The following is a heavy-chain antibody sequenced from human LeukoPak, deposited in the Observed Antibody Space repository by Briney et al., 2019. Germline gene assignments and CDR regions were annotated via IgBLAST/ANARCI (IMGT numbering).Heavy chain of an antibody. J-gene: IGHJ6*03. CDR3: ARDLVGSYLYHYYYYYMDV. Sequence: SETLSLTCTVSGGSISSSSYYWGWIRQPPGKGLEWIGSIYYSGSTYYSPSLKSRVTISVDTSKNQFSLKLSSVTAADTAVYYCARDLVGSYLYHYYYYYMDVWGKGTTVTVSS. CDR2: IYYSGST. V-gene: IGHV4-39*07. D-gene: IGHD1-26*01. CDR1: GGSISSSSYY.